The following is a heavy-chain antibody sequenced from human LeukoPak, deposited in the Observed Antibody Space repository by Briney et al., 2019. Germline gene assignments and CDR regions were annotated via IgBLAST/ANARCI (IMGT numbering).Heavy chain of an antibody. Sequence: GGSLRLSCTVSGFTVSSNSMSWVRQAPGKGLEWVSFIYSDNTHYSDSVKGRFTISRDNSKNTLYLQMNSLRAEDTAVYYCARHYDFWSGYSPFDYWGQGTLVTVSS. CDR2: IYSDNT. CDR1: GFTVSSNS. V-gene: IGHV3-53*01. CDR3: ARHYDFWSGYSPFDY. J-gene: IGHJ4*02. D-gene: IGHD3-3*01.